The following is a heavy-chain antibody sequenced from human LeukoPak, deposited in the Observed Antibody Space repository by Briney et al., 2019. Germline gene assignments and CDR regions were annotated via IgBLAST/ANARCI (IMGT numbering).Heavy chain of an antibody. V-gene: IGHV1-46*01. CDR3: AREAGIAAADYNWFDP. D-gene: IGHD6-13*01. Sequence: ASVKVSCKASGYTFTSYYMHWVRQAPGQGLEWMGIINPSGGSTSYAQKFQGRVTMTRDTSTSTVYMELSSLRSEDTAVYYCAREAGIAAADYNWFDPWGQGTLVTVSS. CDR1: GYTFTSYY. CDR2: INPSGGST. J-gene: IGHJ5*02.